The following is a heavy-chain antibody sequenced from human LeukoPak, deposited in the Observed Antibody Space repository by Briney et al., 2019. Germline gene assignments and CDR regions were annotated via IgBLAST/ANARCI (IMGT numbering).Heavy chain of an antibody. CDR2: INGDGSTT. CDR1: GFTFSTYW. V-gene: IGHV3-74*03. Sequence: PGGSLRLSCTASGFTFSTYWINWVRQSPGKGLVWVALINGDGSTTTHADSVKGRFTISRDNSKSTLSLQMNNLRAEDTAVYYCAKDHYGTGTYFDFWGQGTLVTVSS. CDR3: AKDHYGTGTYFDF. D-gene: IGHD3-10*01. J-gene: IGHJ4*02.